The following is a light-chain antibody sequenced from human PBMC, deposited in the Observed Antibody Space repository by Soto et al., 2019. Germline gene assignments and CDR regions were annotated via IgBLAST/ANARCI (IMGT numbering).Light chain of an antibody. CDR2: GAS. Sequence: EIVLTQSPGTLSLSPGDGATLSCRASQSVSSGYLAWYQQKPGQAPRLLIYGASTRAPSIPARFSGSGSGTDFTLTISSLQSEDFAVYYCQQYDKCPTWTFGQGTKVENK. J-gene: IGKJ1*01. V-gene: IGKV3-20*01. CDR1: QSVSSGY. CDR3: QQYDKCPTWT.